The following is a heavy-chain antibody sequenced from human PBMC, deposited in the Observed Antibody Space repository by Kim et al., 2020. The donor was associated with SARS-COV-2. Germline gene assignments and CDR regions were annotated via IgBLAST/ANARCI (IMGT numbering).Heavy chain of an antibody. D-gene: IGHD7-27*01. Sequence: SETLSLTCAVYGGSFSGYYWSWIRQPPGKGLEWIGEINHSGSTNYNPSLKSRVTISVDTSKNQFSLKLSSVTAADTAVYYCARGAGVRWFDPWGQGTLVTVSS. J-gene: IGHJ5*02. CDR3: ARGAGVRWFDP. V-gene: IGHV4-34*01. CDR1: GGSFSGYY. CDR2: INHSGST.